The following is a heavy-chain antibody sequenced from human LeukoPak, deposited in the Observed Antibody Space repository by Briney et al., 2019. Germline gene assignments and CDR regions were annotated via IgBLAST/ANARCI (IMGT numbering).Heavy chain of an antibody. J-gene: IGHJ4*02. CDR2: ISVSGTST. Sequence: TGGSLRLSCAASGFIFSSYAMSWVRQAPGKGLEWVSAISVSGTSTYYADSVKGRFTISRDNSKNTLYLQMNSLRAEDTAVYYCAKSPDTAEIITNFDWLLWIFDYWGQGTLVTVSS. V-gene: IGHV3-23*01. CDR3: AKSPDTAEIITNFDWLLWIFDY. D-gene: IGHD3-9*01. CDR1: GFIFSSYA.